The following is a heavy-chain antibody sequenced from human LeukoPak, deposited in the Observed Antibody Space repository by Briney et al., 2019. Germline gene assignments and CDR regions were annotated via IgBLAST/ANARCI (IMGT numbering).Heavy chain of an antibody. V-gene: IGHV4-61*08. CDR2: IYYSGST. J-gene: IGHJ4*02. CDR1: GGSISSGDYY. Sequence: SQTLSLTCTVSGGSISSGDYYWSWIRQPPGKGLEWIGYIYYSGSTNYNPSLKSRVTISVDTSKNQFSLKLSSVTAADTAVYYCARFGGCSSTSCYPPDLPDYWGQGTLVTVSS. D-gene: IGHD2-2*01. CDR3: ARFGGCSSTSCYPPDLPDY.